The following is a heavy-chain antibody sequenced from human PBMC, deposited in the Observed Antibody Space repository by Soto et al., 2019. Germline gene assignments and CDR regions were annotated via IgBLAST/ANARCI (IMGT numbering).Heavy chain of an antibody. CDR3: ARESMVEMATTLFFDY. V-gene: IGHV6-1*01. D-gene: IGHD5-12*01. CDR2: TYYRSKWYN. CDR1: GDSVSSNSAA. Sequence: SQTLSLTCAISGDSVSSNSAAWNWIRQSPSRGLEWLGRTYYRSKWYNDYAVSVKSRITIDPDTSKNQFSLQLNSVTPEDTAVYYCARESMVEMATTLFFDYWGQGTLVTVSS. J-gene: IGHJ4*02.